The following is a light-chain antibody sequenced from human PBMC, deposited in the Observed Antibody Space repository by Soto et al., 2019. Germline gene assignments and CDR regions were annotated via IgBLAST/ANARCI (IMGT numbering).Light chain of an antibody. CDR3: AAWDDSLSGVV. Sequence: QSVLTQSPSASGTPGQRVTISCSGSSSNIGTNYVYWYQQLPGTAPKLLIYKNNQRPSGVPDRFSGSKSVTSASLAISGLRSEDDADYYCAAWDDSLSGVVFGGGTKLTVL. CDR2: KNN. CDR1: SSNIGTNY. J-gene: IGLJ2*01. V-gene: IGLV1-47*01.